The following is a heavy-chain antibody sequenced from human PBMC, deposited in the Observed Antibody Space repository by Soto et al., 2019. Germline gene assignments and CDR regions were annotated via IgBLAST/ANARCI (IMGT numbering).Heavy chain of an antibody. CDR3: ARDIAARPGDAFDI. CDR1: GFTFSSYS. D-gene: IGHD6-6*01. CDR2: ISSSSSTI. V-gene: IGHV3-48*01. Sequence: EVQLVESGGGLVQPGGSLRLSCAASGFTFSSYSMNWVRQAPGKGLEWVSYISSSSSTIYYADSVKGRFTISRDNAKNPLYLQMNSLRAEDTAVYYCARDIAARPGDAFDIWGQGTMVTVSS. J-gene: IGHJ3*02.